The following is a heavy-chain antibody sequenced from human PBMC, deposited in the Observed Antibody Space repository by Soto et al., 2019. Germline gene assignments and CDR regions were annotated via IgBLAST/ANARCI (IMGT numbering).Heavy chain of an antibody. D-gene: IGHD6-13*01. Sequence: GESLKISCKGSGYSFTSYWIGWVRQMPGKGLEWMGIIYTGDSDTRYSPSFQGQVTISVDTSISTAHLQWSSLKASDTAMYYCARLPPRAQQLARYYFDYWGQGTLVTVSS. CDR2: IYTGDSDT. J-gene: IGHJ4*02. CDR1: GYSFTSYW. CDR3: ARLPPRAQQLARYYFDY. V-gene: IGHV5-51*01.